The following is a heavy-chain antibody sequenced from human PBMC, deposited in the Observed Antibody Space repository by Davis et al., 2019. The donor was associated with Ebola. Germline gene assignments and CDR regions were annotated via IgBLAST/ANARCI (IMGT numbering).Heavy chain of an antibody. CDR3: ARGWLRSGFDY. D-gene: IGHD5-12*01. Sequence: HSQTLSLTCAISGDSVSVNSGGWNWIRQSPSRGLEWLGRTYYMSKWYNDYAPSVVGRISINADTSKNHFSLQLNSVTPEDTAMYYCARGWLRSGFDYWGQGTLATVSS. J-gene: IGHJ4*02. CDR2: TYYMSKWYN. CDR1: GDSVSVNSGG. V-gene: IGHV6-1*01.